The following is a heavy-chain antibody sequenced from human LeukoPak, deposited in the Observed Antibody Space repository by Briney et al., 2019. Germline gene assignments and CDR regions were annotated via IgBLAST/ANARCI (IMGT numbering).Heavy chain of an antibody. CDR1: GYTFTIYG. Sequence: ASVKVSFKAPGYTFTIYGISWVRQAPGQGLEWMGWISAYNGNTNYAQKLQGRVTMTTDTSTSTAYMELRSLRSDDTAVYYCARVFGDYGNWFDPWGQGTLVTVSS. V-gene: IGHV1-18*04. CDR3: ARVFGDYGNWFDP. J-gene: IGHJ5*02. D-gene: IGHD4-17*01. CDR2: ISAYNGNT.